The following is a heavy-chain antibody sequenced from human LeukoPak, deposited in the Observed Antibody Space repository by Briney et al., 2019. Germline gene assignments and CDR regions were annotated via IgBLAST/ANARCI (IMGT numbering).Heavy chain of an antibody. J-gene: IGHJ4*02. CDR3: ARGGIAVASRVFDY. D-gene: IGHD6-19*01. CDR1: GFTVSSNY. CDR2: IYSGGST. V-gene: IGHV3-66*02. Sequence: PGGSLRLSCAASGFTVSSNYMSWVRQAPGKGLEWVSVIYSGGSTYYADSVKGRFTISRDSSKNTLYLQMNSLRAEDTAVYYCARGGIAVASRVFDYWGQGTLVTVSS.